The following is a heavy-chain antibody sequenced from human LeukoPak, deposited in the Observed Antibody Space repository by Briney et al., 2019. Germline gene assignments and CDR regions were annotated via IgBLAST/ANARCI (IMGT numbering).Heavy chain of an antibody. V-gene: IGHV4-34*01. Sequence: SETLSLTCAVYGASLTDYYWSWIRQPPGKGLEWIGEIDHIGVTKYNPSLKGRVTISRDTSKNQFSLDLTSVTAADTAVYYCATASQLGSYNWFDPWGQGTLVTVFS. D-gene: IGHD1-1*01. CDR1: GASLTDYY. CDR2: IDHIGVT. CDR3: ATASQLGSYNWFDP. J-gene: IGHJ5*02.